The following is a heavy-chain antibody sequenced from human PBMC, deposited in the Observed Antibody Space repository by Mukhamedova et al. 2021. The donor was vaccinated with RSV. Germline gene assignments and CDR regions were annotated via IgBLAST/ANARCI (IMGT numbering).Heavy chain of an antibody. J-gene: IGHJ5*02. D-gene: IGHD6-6*01. CDR3: AKSLGFISNIASRPMES. Sequence: VSAIGGGGSATYYADSVKGRFAISRDNSKNTLYLRMNSLTAEDTAIYYCAKSLGFISNIASRPMESCGQGTLVSVSS. V-gene: IGHV3-23*01. CDR2: IGGGGSAT.